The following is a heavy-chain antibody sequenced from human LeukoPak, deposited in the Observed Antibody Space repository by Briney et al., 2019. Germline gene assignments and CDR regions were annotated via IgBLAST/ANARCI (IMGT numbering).Heavy chain of an antibody. CDR2: IYYSGST. CDR1: GGSFSGYY. CDR3: ARMSFGVVNNWFDP. V-gene: IGHV4-30-4*08. J-gene: IGHJ5*02. Sequence: SETLSLTCAVYGGSFSGYYWSWIRQPPGKGLEWIGYIYYSGSTYYNPSLKSRVTISVDTSKNQFSLKLSSVTAADTAVYYCARMSFGVVNNWFDPWGQGTLVTVSS. D-gene: IGHD3-3*01.